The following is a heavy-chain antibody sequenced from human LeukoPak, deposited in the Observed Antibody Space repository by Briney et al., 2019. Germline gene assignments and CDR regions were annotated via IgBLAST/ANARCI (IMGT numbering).Heavy chain of an antibody. CDR3: ARGDGVIGAIGIGSWYFDL. V-gene: IGHV7-4-1*02. Sequence: GTSVKVSCKTSGYAFTSYSMNWVRQAPGQGLEWMGWINTKTGNPAYAQGFTGRFVFSLDTSVSTAYLEISSLKAEDTAVYYCARGDGVIGAIGIGSWYFDLWGRGTLVAVSS. CDR2: INTKTGNP. D-gene: IGHD2/OR15-2a*01. CDR1: GYAFTSYS. J-gene: IGHJ2*01.